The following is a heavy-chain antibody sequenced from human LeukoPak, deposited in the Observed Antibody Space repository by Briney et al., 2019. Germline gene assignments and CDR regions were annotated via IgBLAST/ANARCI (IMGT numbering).Heavy chain of an antibody. D-gene: IGHD3-22*01. CDR3: ARDPENYDSSGYYYEPDY. J-gene: IGHJ4*02. CDR2: ISSSSSYI. Sequence: PGGSLRLSCAASGFTFSSYSMNWVRQAPGKGLEWVSSISSSSSYIYYADSVKGRFTISRDNAKNSLYLQMNSLRAEDTAVYYYARDPENYDSSGYYYEPDYWGQGTLVTVSS. CDR1: GFTFSSYS. V-gene: IGHV3-21*01.